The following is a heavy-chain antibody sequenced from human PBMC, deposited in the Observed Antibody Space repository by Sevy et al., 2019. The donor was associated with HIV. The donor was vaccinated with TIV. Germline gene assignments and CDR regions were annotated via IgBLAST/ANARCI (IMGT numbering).Heavy chain of an antibody. CDR3: ARGLDYYDSSGYYSDY. J-gene: IGHJ4*02. CDR1: GYTFTSYG. D-gene: IGHD3-22*01. CDR2: ISAYNGNT. V-gene: IGHV1-18*04. Sequence: ASVKVSCKASGYTFTSYGISWVRQAPGQGLEWMGWISAYNGNTNYAQKLQGRVTMTTDPSTGTAYMELRSLRSDDTAVYYCARGLDYYDSSGYYSDYWGQGTLVTVSS.